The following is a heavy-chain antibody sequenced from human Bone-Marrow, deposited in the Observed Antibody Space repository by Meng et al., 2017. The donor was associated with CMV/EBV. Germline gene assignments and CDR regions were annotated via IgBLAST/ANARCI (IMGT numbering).Heavy chain of an antibody. V-gene: IGHV3-9*01. D-gene: IGHD3-3*01. CDR1: GFTFDNYA. Sequence: GGSLRLSCTGSGFTFDNYAMHWVRQAPGKGLEWVSGISWNSGSIAYADSLKGRFTISRDNAKNSLYLQMNSLRAEDTALYYCTKDTKERFLEWLGGMDVWGQGPTVNVSS. CDR3: TKDTKERFLEWLGGMDV. CDR2: ISWNSGSI. J-gene: IGHJ6*02.